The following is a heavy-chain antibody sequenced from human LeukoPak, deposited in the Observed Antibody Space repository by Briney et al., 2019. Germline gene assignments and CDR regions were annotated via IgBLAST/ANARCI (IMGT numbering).Heavy chain of an antibody. V-gene: IGHV4-30-2*01. CDR3: ARERPEITMVRGVIGPVFDY. CDR1: GGSISSGGYY. D-gene: IGHD3-10*01. CDR2: IYHSGST. Sequence: SETLSLTCTVSGGSISSGGYYWSWIRQPPGKGLEWIGYIYHSGSTYYNPSLKSRVTISVDRSKNQFSLKLSSVTAADTAVYYCARERPEITMVRGVIGPVFDYWGQGTLVTVSS. J-gene: IGHJ4*02.